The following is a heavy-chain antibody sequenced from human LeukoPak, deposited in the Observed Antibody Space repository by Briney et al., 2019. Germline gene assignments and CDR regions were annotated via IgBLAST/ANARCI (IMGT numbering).Heavy chain of an antibody. Sequence: SVKVSCKASGGTFSSYAISWVRQAPGQGLEWMGGIIPIFGTANYAQKFQGRVTITADESTSTAYMELSSLRSEDTAVYHCAREERAYYYDSSGRENYYYYGMDVWGQGTTVTVSS. J-gene: IGHJ6*02. D-gene: IGHD3-22*01. CDR3: AREERAYYYDSSGRENYYYYGMDV. CDR2: IIPIFGTA. V-gene: IGHV1-69*13. CDR1: GGTFSSYA.